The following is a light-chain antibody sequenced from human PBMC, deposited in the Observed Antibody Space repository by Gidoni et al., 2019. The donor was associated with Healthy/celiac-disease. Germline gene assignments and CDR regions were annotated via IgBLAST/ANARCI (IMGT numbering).Light chain of an antibody. J-gene: IGKJ4*01. CDR3: QQSYSTPLT. CDR1: QIISSY. CDR2: AAS. Sequence: DIQMTQSPSSLSATVGDRVTITCRASQIISSYLNWYQQKPGKAPKLRIYAASSLQSGVPSRFSGSGSGTDFTITISSLQPEDFATYYCQQSYSTPLTFGGGTKVEIK. V-gene: IGKV1-39*01.